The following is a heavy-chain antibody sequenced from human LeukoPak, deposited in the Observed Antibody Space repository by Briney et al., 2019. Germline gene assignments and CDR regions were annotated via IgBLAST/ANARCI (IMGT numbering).Heavy chain of an antibody. J-gene: IGHJ4*02. CDR3: TTADSFGELFKRKIDY. V-gene: IGHV3-15*01. D-gene: IGHD3-10*01. Sequence: PGGSLRLSCAASGFTFSSYAMSWVRQAPGKGLEWVGRIKSKTDGRTTDYAAPVKGRFTISRDDSKNTLYLQMNSLKTEDTAVYYCTTADSFGELFKRKIDYWGQGTLVTVSS. CDR2: IKSKTDGRTT. CDR1: GFTFSSYA.